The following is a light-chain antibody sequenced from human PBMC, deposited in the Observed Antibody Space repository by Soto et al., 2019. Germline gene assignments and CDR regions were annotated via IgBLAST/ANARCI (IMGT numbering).Light chain of an antibody. Sequence: EIVLTQYTATLSVSPGERATLSCRASQGISSLLAWYQQKPGQAPRLLIYAASTRAAGIPARFSGSGSGTDFTLTISSLQSEDFAVYYCQQYYDWPITFGQGTRLEI. J-gene: IGKJ5*01. V-gene: IGKV3-15*01. CDR2: AAS. CDR1: QGISSL. CDR3: QQYYDWPIT.